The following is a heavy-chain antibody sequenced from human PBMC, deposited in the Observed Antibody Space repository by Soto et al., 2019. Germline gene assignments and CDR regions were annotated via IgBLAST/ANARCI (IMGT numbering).Heavy chain of an antibody. Sequence: VASVKVSCKASGGTFSSYTISWVRQAPGQGLEWMGRIIPILGIANYAQKFQGRVTITADKSTSTAYMELSSLRSEDTAVYYCARTPVAVAGTFDYWGQGTLVTVSS. D-gene: IGHD6-19*01. CDR1: GGTFSSYT. CDR2: IIPILGIA. CDR3: ARTPVAVAGTFDY. J-gene: IGHJ4*02. V-gene: IGHV1-69*02.